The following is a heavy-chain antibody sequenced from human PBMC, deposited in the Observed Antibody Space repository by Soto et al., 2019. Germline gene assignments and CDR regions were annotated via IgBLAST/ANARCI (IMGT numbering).Heavy chain of an antibody. J-gene: IGHJ6*02. CDR2: IYPGDSDT. CDR3: ASSRAASSSSTLYYYYGMDV. V-gene: IGHV5-51*01. CDR1: GYSFTSYW. Sequence: GESLKISCKGSGYSFTSYWIGWVRQMPGKGLAWMGIIYPGDSDTRYSPSFQGQVTISADKSVSTAYLQWSSLKASDTAMYYCASSRAASSSSTLYYYYGMDVWGQGTTVTVSS. D-gene: IGHD6-6*01.